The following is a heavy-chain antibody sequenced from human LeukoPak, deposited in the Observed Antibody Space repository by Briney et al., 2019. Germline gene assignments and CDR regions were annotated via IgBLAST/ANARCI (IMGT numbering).Heavy chain of an antibody. CDR1: GFAFSNYG. CDR3: TREVDMIVVLGIDY. V-gene: IGHV3-30*03. Sequence: GGSLRLSCAASGFAFSNYGIYWVRQAPGKGLEWVAVISNDASDKHYADSVKGRFTISRDNSKKTVYLQMNSLRAEDTAVYYCTREVDMIVVLGIDYWGQGTLVTVSS. D-gene: IGHD3-22*01. J-gene: IGHJ4*02. CDR2: ISNDASDK.